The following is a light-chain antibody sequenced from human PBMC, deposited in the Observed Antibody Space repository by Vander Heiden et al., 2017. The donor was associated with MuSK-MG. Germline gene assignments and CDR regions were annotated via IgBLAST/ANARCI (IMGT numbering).Light chain of an antibody. CDR3: LQYYSTLST. CDR2: AAS. Sequence: DIQMTQSPSSLSASVGDRVTITCRASQGISNSLAWYQQKPGKAPKLLLYAASRLESGVPSRFSGSGSGTDYTLTISSLQPEDFATYYCLQYYSTLSTFGQGTKLEIK. V-gene: IGKV1-NL1*01. CDR1: QGISNS. J-gene: IGKJ2*01.